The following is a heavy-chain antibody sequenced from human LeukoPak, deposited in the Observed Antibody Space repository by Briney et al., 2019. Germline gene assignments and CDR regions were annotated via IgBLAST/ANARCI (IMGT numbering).Heavy chain of an antibody. J-gene: IGHJ4*02. CDR3: ARLRDYDS. CDR2: ISGASNSI. Sequence: GGSLRLSCVASGFDCSRYNMTGGRQAPGKGLEWLAYISGASNSIQYIDSVRGRFTVSRDNAKNSVYLQMNTLRAEDTAVYYCARLRDYDSWGQGTMVVVSS. V-gene: IGHV3-48*01. CDR1: GFDCSRYN.